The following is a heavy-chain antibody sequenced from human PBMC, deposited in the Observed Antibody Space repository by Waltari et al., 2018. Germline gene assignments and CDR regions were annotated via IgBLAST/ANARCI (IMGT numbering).Heavy chain of an antibody. Sequence: YTISWVRQAPGQGLEWMGRIIPILGIANYAQKFQGRVTITADKSTSTAYMELSSLRSEDTAVYYCTSNRYGMDVWGQGTTVTVSS. D-gene: IGHD4-4*01. CDR2: IIPILGIA. CDR3: TSNRYGMDV. J-gene: IGHJ6*02. V-gene: IGHV1-69*02. CDR1: YT.